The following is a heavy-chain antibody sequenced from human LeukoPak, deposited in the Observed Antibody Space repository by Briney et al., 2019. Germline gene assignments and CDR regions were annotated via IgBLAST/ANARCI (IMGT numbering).Heavy chain of an antibody. V-gene: IGHV3-21*01. J-gene: IGHJ6*03. CDR2: ISSSSSYI. CDR1: GFTFSSYS. CDR3: ARGDFRAYFKGSYYMDV. D-gene: IGHD4-11*01. Sequence: GGSLRLSCAASGFTFSSYSMNWVRQAPGKGLEWVSSISSSSSYIYYADSVKGRFTISRDKAKNSLYLQMNSLRAEDTAVYYCARGDFRAYFKGSYYMDVWGKGTTITISS.